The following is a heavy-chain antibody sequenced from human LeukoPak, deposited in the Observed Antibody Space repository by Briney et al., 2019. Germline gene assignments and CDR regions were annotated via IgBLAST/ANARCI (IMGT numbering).Heavy chain of an antibody. CDR1: GFTISSYA. Sequence: GGTLRLSCAASGFTISSYAMIWLGQARGKVREGVSLISWYGGSTYYANPVKGRFTITRVNSKNSLYLQMNSLRTEDTALYYCAKDIVPYSYGSEPGGGLDYWGQGTLVTVSS. V-gene: IGHV3-43*01. CDR2: ISWYGGST. J-gene: IGHJ4*02. CDR3: AKDIVPYSYGSEPGGGLDY. D-gene: IGHD3-10*01.